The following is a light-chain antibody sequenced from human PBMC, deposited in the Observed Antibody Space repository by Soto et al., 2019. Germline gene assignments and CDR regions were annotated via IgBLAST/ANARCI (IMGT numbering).Light chain of an antibody. J-gene: IGLJ2*01. CDR3: SSYAGSNNFKV. Sequence: QSALTQPPSASGSPGQSVTISCTGTSSDIGAYIYVSWYQQHPGKAPKLMIYEVSKRPSGVPDRFSGSKSGNTASLTVSGLQAEDEGDYYCSSYAGSNNFKVFGGGTKLTVL. CDR2: EVS. V-gene: IGLV2-8*01. CDR1: SSDIGAYIY.